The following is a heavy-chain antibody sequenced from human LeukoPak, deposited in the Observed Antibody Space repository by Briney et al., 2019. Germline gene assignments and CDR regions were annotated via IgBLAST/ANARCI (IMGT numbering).Heavy chain of an antibody. J-gene: IGHJ4*02. V-gene: IGHV3-7*01. D-gene: IGHD3-22*01. Sequence: GGSLRLSCAASGFSFTNHWLTWVRQAPGKGLEWVANIKEDGSEKYYMDSVKGRFTISRDNAKDSLYLQMNTLRVEDTAVYYCARVTDDSSNSGYRHFDCWGQGSLVTVSS. CDR3: ARVTDDSSNSGYRHFDC. CDR1: GFSFTNHW. CDR2: IKEDGSEK.